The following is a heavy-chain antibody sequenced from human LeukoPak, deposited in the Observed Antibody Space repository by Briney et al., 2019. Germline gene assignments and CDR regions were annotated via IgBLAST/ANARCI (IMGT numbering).Heavy chain of an antibody. J-gene: IGHJ6*02. V-gene: IGHV3-23*01. D-gene: IGHD3/OR15-3a*01. CDR2: IRGSGGST. CDR1: GFTFSSYA. Sequence: GGSLRLSCAASGFTFSSYAMSRVRQAPGKGLEWVSAIRGSGGSTYYADSVKGRFTISRDNSKNTLYLQMNSLRAEDTAVYYCARDDKLGLSFGLDEALYYYYYGMDVWGQGTTVTVSS. CDR3: ARDDKLGLSFGLDEALYYYYYGMDV.